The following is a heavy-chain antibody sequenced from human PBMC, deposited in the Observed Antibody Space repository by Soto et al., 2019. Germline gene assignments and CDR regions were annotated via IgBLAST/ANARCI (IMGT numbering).Heavy chain of an antibody. J-gene: IGHJ4*02. V-gene: IGHV3-23*01. CDR2: ISGSGGST. Sequence: GGSLRLSCAASGFTFSSYAMSWVRQAPGKGLEWVSAISGSGGSTYYADSVKGRFTISRDNSKNTLYLQMNSLTAEDTSVYYCAKDEKVFCVHFDYWGQGTPVTVSS. CDR3: AKDEKVFCVHFDY. CDR1: GFTFSSYA.